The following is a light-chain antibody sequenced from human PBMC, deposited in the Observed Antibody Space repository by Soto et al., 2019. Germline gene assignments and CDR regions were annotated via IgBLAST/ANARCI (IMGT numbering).Light chain of an antibody. CDR1: SSNIGTGYD. CDR3: QSFDSSLSGFFV. CDR2: GNK. Sequence: QSVLTQPPSVSGAPGQRVTISCTGSSSNIGTGYDVHWYQQLPGTAPKVLIYGNKNRPSGVPDRFSASKSGTSASLAITGLQAEDEADYYCQSFDSSLSGFFVFGTGTKLTVL. J-gene: IGLJ1*01. V-gene: IGLV1-40*01.